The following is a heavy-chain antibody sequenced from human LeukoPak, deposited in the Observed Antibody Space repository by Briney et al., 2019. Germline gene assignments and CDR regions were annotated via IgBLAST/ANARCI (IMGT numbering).Heavy chain of an antibody. Sequence: GGSLRLSCAASGFTFSSYGMHWVRQAPGKGLEWVAVISYDGSNKYYADSVKGRFTISRDNSKNTLYLQMNSLRAEDTAVYYCAKAPRIRSRGLSYYFDYWGRGTLVTVSS. D-gene: IGHD2-15*01. CDR2: ISYDGSNK. V-gene: IGHV3-30*18. J-gene: IGHJ4*02. CDR1: GFTFSSYG. CDR3: AKAPRIRSRGLSYYFDY.